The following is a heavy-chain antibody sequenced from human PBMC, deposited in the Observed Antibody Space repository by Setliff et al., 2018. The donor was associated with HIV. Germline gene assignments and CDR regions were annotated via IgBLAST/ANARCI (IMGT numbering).Heavy chain of an antibody. D-gene: IGHD1-1*01. CDR2: IIPNSDGT. V-gene: IGHV1-2*02. CDR3: ARTQYTTTWPGNY. CDR1: GYTFTGYY. Sequence: GASVKVSCKASGYTFTGYYMHWVRQAPGQGLEWMGWIIPNSDGTNLAQRSQGRITMTTDTSLTTAYMELSRLRSDDTAIYYCARTQYTTTWPGNYWGQGTLVTVSS. J-gene: IGHJ4*02.